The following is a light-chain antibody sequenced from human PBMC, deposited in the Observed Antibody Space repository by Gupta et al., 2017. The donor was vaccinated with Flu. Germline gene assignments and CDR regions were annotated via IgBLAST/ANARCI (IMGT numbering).Light chain of an antibody. CDR2: LDS. J-gene: IGLJ2*01. CDR1: KLGDKY. Sequence: SYELTQPPSVSVSPGQTVSITCSGDKLGDKYVCWYQQKPGQSPVLVIYLDSKRPSGIPERFSGSNSGSTATLTISGTQPIDEADYYCQAWDTSTVLFGGGTKLTVL. CDR3: QAWDTSTVL. V-gene: IGLV3-1*01.